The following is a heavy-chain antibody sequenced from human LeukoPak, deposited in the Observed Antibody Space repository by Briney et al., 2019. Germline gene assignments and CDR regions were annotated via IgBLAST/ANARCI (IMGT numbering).Heavy chain of an antibody. J-gene: IGHJ5*01. CDR2: ISAYDGNT. V-gene: IGHV1-18*01. D-gene: IGHD3-22*01. Sequence: SVTVSCKASGYTFTSYGISWVRLAPGQGLEWMGWISAYDGNTNYAQKLQGRVTMTTDTSTSTAYMELRSLRSDDTAVYYCARDRPSYDSSGYYDFWGQGTLVTVSS. CDR1: GYTFTSYG. CDR3: ARDRPSYDSSGYYDF.